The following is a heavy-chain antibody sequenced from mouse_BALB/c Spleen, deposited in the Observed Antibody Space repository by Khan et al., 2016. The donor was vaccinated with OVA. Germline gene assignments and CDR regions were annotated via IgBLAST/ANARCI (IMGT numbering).Heavy chain of an antibody. Sequence: QVQLKQSGAELAKPGASVKMSCKASGYTFINYWILWVKQRPGQGLEWIGYINPNTGYTEYNQNFKDKATLTADKSSSTAYMQLSSLTSEDSAVYYCARRGLRWDFANGGKGTTLTVSS. CDR2: INPNTGYT. D-gene: IGHD1-1*01. CDR3: ARRGLRWDFAN. J-gene: IGHJ2*01. V-gene: IGHV1-7*01. CDR1: GYTFINYW.